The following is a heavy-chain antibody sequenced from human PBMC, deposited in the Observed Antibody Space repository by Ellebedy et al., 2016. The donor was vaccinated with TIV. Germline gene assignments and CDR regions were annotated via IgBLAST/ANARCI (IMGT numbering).Heavy chain of an antibody. D-gene: IGHD6-13*01. CDR2: IRSKANSYAT. CDR1: GYTFTSYG. V-gene: IGHV3-73*01. CDR3: TRLPLYSSNYGMDV. J-gene: IGHJ6*02. Sequence: ASVKVSCKASGYTFTSYGISWVRQASGKGLEWVGRIRSKANSYATAYAASVKGRFTISRDDSKNTAYLQMNSLKTEDTAVYYCTRLPLYSSNYGMDVWGQGTTVTVSS.